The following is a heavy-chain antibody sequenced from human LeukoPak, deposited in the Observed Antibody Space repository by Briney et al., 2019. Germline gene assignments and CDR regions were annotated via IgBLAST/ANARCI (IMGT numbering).Heavy chain of an antibody. CDR2: IYTSGST. CDR3: ATGYYYDSSGYYYEDY. CDR1: GGSISSYY. J-gene: IGHJ4*02. Sequence: SETLSLTCTVSGGSISSYYWSWIRQPAGKGLEWIGRIYTSGSTNYNPSLKSQVTMSVDTSKNQFSLKLSSVTAADTAVYYCATGYYYDSSGYYYEDYWGQGTLVTVSS. D-gene: IGHD3-22*01. V-gene: IGHV4-4*07.